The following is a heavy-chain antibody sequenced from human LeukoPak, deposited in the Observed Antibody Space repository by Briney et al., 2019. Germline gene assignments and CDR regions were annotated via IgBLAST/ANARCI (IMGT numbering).Heavy chain of an antibody. D-gene: IGHD3-10*01. CDR2: TYYRSKWYN. CDR3: ARRGSRAYSYAMDV. Sequence: SQTLSLTCAISGDNVSSNSTTWNWIRQSPSRGLEWLGRTYYRSKWYNDYAVSVKSRITINSDTSKNQFSLQLNSVTPEDTAVYYCARRGSRAYSYAMDVWGQGTTVTVSS. J-gene: IGHJ6*02. V-gene: IGHV6-1*01. CDR1: GDNVSSNSTT.